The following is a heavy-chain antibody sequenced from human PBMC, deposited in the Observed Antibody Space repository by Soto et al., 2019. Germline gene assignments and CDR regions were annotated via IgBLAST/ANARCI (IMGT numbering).Heavy chain of an antibody. CDR1: GYTFTIYG. V-gene: IGHV1-18*01. Sequence: ASVKVSCKASGYTFTIYGINWVRQAPGQGLEWMGWISAYNGNTNYAQKLQGRVTMTTDTSTSTAYMELRSLRSDDTAVYYCARDSMYYYGSGSYYMLYNDAFDIWGQGTMVTVSS. J-gene: IGHJ3*02. CDR2: ISAYNGNT. D-gene: IGHD3-10*01. CDR3: ARDSMYYYGSGSYYMLYNDAFDI.